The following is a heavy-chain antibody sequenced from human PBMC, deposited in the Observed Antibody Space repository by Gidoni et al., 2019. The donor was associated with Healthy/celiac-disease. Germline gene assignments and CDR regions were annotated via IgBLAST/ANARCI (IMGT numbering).Heavy chain of an antibody. D-gene: IGHD3-10*01. CDR3: ARDAMVRGGFDY. Sequence: EVQLVESGGGLVKPGGSLRLSCAASGFTFSSYSMNWVRQAPGKGLEWVSSISSSSSYIYYADSVKGRFTISRDNAKNSLYLQMNSLRAEDTAVYYCARDAMVRGGFDYWGQGTLVTVSS. V-gene: IGHV3-21*01. CDR1: GFTFSSYS. CDR2: ISSSSSYI. J-gene: IGHJ4*02.